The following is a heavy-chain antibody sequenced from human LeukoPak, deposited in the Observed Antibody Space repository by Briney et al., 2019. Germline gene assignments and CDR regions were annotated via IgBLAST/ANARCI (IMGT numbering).Heavy chain of an antibody. D-gene: IGHD3-22*01. CDR2: IAYDGTNK. Sequence: PGGSLRLSCAASGFTIDDYAMSWVRQAPGKGLEWVSIIAYDGTNKYYADSVEGRFTISRDNSKNTLYLQMNSLKAEDTAVYYCARESVVAIDYWGQGTLVTVSS. CDR1: GFTIDDYA. CDR3: ARESVVAIDY. J-gene: IGHJ4*02. V-gene: IGHV3-30-3*01.